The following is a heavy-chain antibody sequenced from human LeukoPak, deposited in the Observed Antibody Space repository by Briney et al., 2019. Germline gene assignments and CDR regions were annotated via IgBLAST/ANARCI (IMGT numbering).Heavy chain of an antibody. V-gene: IGHV1-18*01. CDR1: GYTFTSYG. CDR3: ARVGERWLQNYYFDY. D-gene: IGHD5-24*01. J-gene: IGHJ4*02. CDR2: ISAYNGNT. Sequence: ASVKVSCKASGYTFTSYGISWVRQAPGQGLEWMGWISAYNGNTNYAQKLQGRVTMTTDTSTSTAYMELRSLRSDDTAVYYCARVGERWLQNYYFDYWGQGTLVTVSS.